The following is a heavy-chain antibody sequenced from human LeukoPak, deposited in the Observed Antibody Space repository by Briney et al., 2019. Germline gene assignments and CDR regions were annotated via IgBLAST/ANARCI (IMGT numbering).Heavy chain of an antibody. D-gene: IGHD4-23*01. J-gene: IGHJ6*02. Sequence: GGSLRLSCAASGFTFSNYWMSWVRQAPGKGLEWVGNIKQDGSERYYVDSVKGRFTISRDNAKNSLYLEMHSLRAEDTAVYYCAKMGSSVVNYYGMDVWGQGTTVTVSS. CDR2: IKQDGSER. CDR3: AKMGSSVVNYYGMDV. V-gene: IGHV3-7*03. CDR1: GFTFSNYW.